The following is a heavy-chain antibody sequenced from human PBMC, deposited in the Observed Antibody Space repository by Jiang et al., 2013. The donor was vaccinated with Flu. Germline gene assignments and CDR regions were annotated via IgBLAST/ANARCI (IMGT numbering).Heavy chain of an antibody. D-gene: IGHD5-18*01. CDR3: ARDRFNGYSYGPGDNAFDI. Sequence: KPGSSVKVSCKASGGTFSSYTISWVRQAPGRGLEWMGRIIPILGIANYAQKFQGRVTITADKSTSTAYMELSSLRSEDTAVYYCARDRFNGYSYGPGDNAFDIWGQGTMVTVSS. CDR2: IIPILGIA. J-gene: IGHJ3*02. V-gene: IGHV1-69*04. CDR1: GGTFSSYT.